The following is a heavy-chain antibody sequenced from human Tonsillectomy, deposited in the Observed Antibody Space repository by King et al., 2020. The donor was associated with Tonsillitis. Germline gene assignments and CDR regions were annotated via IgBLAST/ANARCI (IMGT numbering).Heavy chain of an antibody. CDR1: GGSISSYY. D-gene: IGHD3-10*01. V-gene: IGHV4-59*01. CDR3: ARRVGSPGAFDI. CDR2: IYYSGST. Sequence: QLQESGPGLVKPSETLSLTCTVSGGSISSYYWSWIRQPPGKGLEWIGYIYYSGSTNYNPSLKSRVTISVDTSKNQFSLKLSSVTAADTAVYYCARRVGSPGAFDIWGQGTMVTVSS. J-gene: IGHJ3*02.